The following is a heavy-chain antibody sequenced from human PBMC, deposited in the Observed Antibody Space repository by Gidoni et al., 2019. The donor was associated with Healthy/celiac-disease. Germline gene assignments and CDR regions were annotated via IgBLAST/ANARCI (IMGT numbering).Heavy chain of an antibody. CDR2: ISGSGGST. CDR3: AKGVVVPAALYDFWSDDAFDI. J-gene: IGHJ3*02. D-gene: IGHD2-2*01. Sequence: EVQLLESGGGLVQPGGSLRLSCAASAFTFSSYAISCVRQAPGKGLEWVSAISGSGGSTYYADSVKGRFTISRDNSKNTLYLQMNSLRAEDTAVYYCAKGVVVPAALYDFWSDDAFDIWAKGQWSPSLQ. V-gene: IGHV3-23*01. CDR1: AFTFSSYA.